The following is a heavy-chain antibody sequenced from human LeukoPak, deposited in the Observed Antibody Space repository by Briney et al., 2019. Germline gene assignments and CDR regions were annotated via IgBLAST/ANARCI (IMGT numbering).Heavy chain of an antibody. CDR1: GYTFTSYG. D-gene: IGHD3-22*01. V-gene: IGHV1-18*01. Sequence: GASVKVSCKASGYTFTSYGISWVRQAPGQGLEWMGWISAYNGNTNYAQKLQGRVTMTTDTSTSTAYMELRSLRSDDTAVYYCARKAPPYYYDSSGYPYFDYWGQGTLVTVSS. CDR2: ISAYNGNT. J-gene: IGHJ4*02. CDR3: ARKAPPYYYDSSGYPYFDY.